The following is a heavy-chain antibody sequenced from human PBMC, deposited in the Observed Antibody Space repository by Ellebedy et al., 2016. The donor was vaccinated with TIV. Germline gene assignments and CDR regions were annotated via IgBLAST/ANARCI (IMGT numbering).Heavy chain of an antibody. CDR3: ARGVEMATNHYFDY. Sequence: SVKVSCXASGYTFTGYYMHWVRLAPGQGLEWVGGIIPIFGTANYAQKFQGRVTITADESTSTAYMELSSLRSEDTAVYYCARGVEMATNHYFDYWGQGTLVTVSS. CDR2: IIPIFGTA. D-gene: IGHD5-24*01. V-gene: IGHV1-69*13. J-gene: IGHJ4*02. CDR1: GYTFTGYY.